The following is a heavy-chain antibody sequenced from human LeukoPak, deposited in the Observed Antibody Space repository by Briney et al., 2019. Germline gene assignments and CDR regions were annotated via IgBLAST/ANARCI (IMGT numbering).Heavy chain of an antibody. D-gene: IGHD2-2*01. CDR1: GFTFSSYA. CDR2: ISSNGGST. CDR3: ARAGGGRYCSSTSCYEFDY. J-gene: IGHJ4*02. V-gene: IGHV3-64*01. Sequence: PGGSLRLSCAASGFTFSSYAMHWVRQAPGKGLEYVSAISSNGGSTYYANSVKGRFTTSRDNSKNTLYLQMGSLRAEDMAVYYCARAGGGRYCSSTSCYEFDYWGQGTLVTVSS.